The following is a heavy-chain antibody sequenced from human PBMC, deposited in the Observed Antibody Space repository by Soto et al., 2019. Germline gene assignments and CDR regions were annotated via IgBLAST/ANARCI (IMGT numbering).Heavy chain of an antibody. Sequence: KQSQTLSLTCAISGDSVSSNSAAWNWIRQSPSRGLEWLGRTYYRSKWYNDYAVSVKSRITINPDTSKNQFSLQLNSVTPEDTAVYYCAREGDYYDSSGYYYYFDYWGQGTLVTVSS. CDR3: AREGDYYDSSGYYYYFDY. D-gene: IGHD3-22*01. CDR1: GDSVSSNSAA. V-gene: IGHV6-1*01. CDR2: TYYRSKWYN. J-gene: IGHJ4*02.